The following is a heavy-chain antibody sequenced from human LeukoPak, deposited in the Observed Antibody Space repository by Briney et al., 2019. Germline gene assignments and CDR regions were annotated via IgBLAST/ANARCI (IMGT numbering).Heavy chain of an antibody. D-gene: IGHD5-12*01. J-gene: IGHJ4*02. CDR3: VRRSGYHFDY. V-gene: IGHV5-51*01. Sequence: GESLKISCKGSGYNFNIYWISWVRQMPGKGLEWMGIIYPGDSDTRYSPSFQGQVTLSADKSGSTAHLQWSSLKASDTAMYYCVRRSGYHFDYWGQGTLVTVSS. CDR2: IYPGDSDT. CDR1: GYNFNIYW.